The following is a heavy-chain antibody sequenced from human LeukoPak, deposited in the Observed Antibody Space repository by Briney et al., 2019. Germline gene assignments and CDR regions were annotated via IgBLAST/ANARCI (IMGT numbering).Heavy chain of an antibody. CDR1: GYTFTSYD. Sequence: PGASVKVSCKASGYTFTSYDINWVRQATGQGLEWMGWMNPNSGNTGYAQKFQGRVTMTRNTSISTAYMELSSLRSEDTAVYYCARGAPELVDTAMVQWGQGTLVTVSS. V-gene: IGHV1-8*01. D-gene: IGHD5-18*01. CDR2: MNPNSGNT. CDR3: ARGAPELVDTAMVQ. J-gene: IGHJ4*02.